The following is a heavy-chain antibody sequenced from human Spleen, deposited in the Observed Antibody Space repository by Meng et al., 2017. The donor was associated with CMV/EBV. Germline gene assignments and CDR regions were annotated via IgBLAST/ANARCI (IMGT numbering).Heavy chain of an antibody. V-gene: IGHV1-46*01. CDR2: INSSGGNT. J-gene: IGHJ4*02. Sequence: ASVKVSCKASGYSFTTYYVHWVRQAPGQGLEWMGIINSSGGNTNYAQKFQGRVTMTRDTSTSTVYMELSRLRSEDTAVFYCARDRDSSGWYIFDYWGQGSLVTVSS. CDR3: ARDRDSSGWYIFDY. D-gene: IGHD6-19*01. CDR1: GYSFTTYY.